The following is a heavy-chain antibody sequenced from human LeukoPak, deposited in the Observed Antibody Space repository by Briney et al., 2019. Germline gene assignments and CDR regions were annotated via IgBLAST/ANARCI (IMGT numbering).Heavy chain of an antibody. V-gene: IGHV2-5*01. Sequence: SVPTRVNPTQTLTLTCTSSGFSLSTSGVGVGWIRQPPGKALEWLALIYWNDDKRYSPSLKSRLTITKDTSKNQVVLTMTNMDPVDTATYYCAHSEWDCSSTSCYYYYGMDVWGQGTTVTVSS. CDR1: GFSLSTSGVG. J-gene: IGHJ6*02. D-gene: IGHD2-2*01. CDR3: AHSEWDCSSTSCYYYYGMDV. CDR2: IYWNDDK.